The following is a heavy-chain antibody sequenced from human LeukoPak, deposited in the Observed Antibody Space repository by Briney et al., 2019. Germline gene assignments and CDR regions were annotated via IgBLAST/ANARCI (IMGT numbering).Heavy chain of an antibody. J-gene: IGHJ4*02. D-gene: IGHD6-6*01. CDR3: ARGPNSNWSGLDF. Sequence: PGGSLRLSCAASGFIFSNYAMTWVRQAPGKGLEWVSILGGLSESVYYPDSVKGRFTVSRDNAKNTLYLQVNNLRAEDTAVYYCARGPNSNWSGLDFWGQGTLLTVSS. V-gene: IGHV3-23*01. CDR2: LGGLSESV. CDR1: GFIFSNYA.